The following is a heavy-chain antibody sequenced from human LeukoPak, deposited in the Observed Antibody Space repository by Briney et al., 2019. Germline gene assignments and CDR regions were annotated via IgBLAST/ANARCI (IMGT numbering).Heavy chain of an antibody. CDR1: GFTLSSYA. V-gene: IGHV3-23*01. J-gene: IGHJ3*02. CDR2: ISGSGGST. Sequence: GGSLRLSCAASGFTLSSYAMSWVRQAPGKGLEWVSAISGSGGSTYYADSVKGRFTISRDNSKNTLYLQMNSLRAEDTAVYYCAKDGYCSGGSCYFEDAFDIWGQGTMVTVSS. CDR3: AKDGYCSGGSCYFEDAFDI. D-gene: IGHD2-15*01.